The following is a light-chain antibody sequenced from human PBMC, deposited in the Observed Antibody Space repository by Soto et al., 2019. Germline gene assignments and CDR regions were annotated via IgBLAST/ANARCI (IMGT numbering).Light chain of an antibody. CDR3: QTWDTGIRV. Sequence: QPVLTQSPSASASLGASVRLTCTLSSGHSSNAIAWHQQQPDKGPRFLMKVNSDGSHSRGDEIPDRFTGSRSGAERYLTIPSLQSEEEADYYCQTWDTGIRVFGGGTRLTVL. V-gene: IGLV4-69*01. J-gene: IGLJ3*02. CDR1: SGHSSNA. CDR2: VNSDGSH.